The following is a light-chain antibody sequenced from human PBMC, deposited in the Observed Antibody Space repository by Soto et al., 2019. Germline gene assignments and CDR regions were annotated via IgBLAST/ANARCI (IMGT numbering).Light chain of an antibody. CDR1: QDINNY. CDR2: GAS. CDR3: QHYNSYSEA. V-gene: IGKV1-27*01. J-gene: IGKJ1*01. Sequence: IQMTQSPSSLSASVGDRVTITCRASQDINNYLAWYQQKPGKVPKLLIYGASTLHSGVPSRFSGSGSGTEFTLTISSLQPDDFATYYCQHYNSYSEAFGQGTKVDIK.